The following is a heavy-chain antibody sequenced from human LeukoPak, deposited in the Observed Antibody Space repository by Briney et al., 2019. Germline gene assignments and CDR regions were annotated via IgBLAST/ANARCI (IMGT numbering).Heavy chain of an antibody. CDR2: INHSGST. J-gene: IGHJ5*02. CDR1: GYSISSGYY. D-gene: IGHD3-10*01. V-gene: IGHV4-38-2*02. CDR3: ARGPRFGELLWHWFDP. Sequence: NPSETLSLTCTVSGYSISSGYYWGWIRQPPGKGLEWIGEINHSGSTNYNPSLKSRVTISEDTSKNQFSLKLRSVTAADTAVYYCARGPRFGELLWHWFDPWGQGTLVTVSS.